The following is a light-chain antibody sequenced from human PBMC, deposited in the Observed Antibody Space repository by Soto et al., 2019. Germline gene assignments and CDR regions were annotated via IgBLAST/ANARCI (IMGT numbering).Light chain of an antibody. V-gene: IGLV2-14*01. CDR3: CSYTSSSTVL. CDR1: SSDVGVYDF. Sequence: QSALTQPASVSGSPGQSITISCTGTSSDVGVYDFVSWYQQHPAKAPKLLIYDVSYRPSGASDRFSGSKSGNTASLTISGLQAEDEADYYCCSYTSSSTVLFGGGTKLTVL. J-gene: IGLJ2*01. CDR2: DVS.